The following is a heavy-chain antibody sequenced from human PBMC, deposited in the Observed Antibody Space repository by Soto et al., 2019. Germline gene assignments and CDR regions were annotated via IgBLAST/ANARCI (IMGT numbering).Heavy chain of an antibody. J-gene: IGHJ3*02. CDR3: ARDYDSSGFDAFDI. V-gene: IGHV4-59*01. CDR1: GGSISSYY. D-gene: IGHD3-22*01. Sequence: SETLSLTCTVSGGSISSYYWSWIRQPPGKGLEWIAYIYYDGSTNYNPSLKSRVTISVDTSKNQFSLKLSSVTAADTAVYYCARDYDSSGFDAFDIWGQGTLVTVSS. CDR2: IYYDGST.